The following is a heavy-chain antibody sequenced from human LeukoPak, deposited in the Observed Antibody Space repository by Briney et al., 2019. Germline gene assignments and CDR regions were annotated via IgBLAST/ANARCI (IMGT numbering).Heavy chain of an antibody. CDR1: GYSFTSYW. D-gene: IGHD3-10*01. Sequence: GESLQISCKGSGYSFTSYWIGWVRQMPGKGLEWMGIIYPGDSDTRYSPSFQGQVTISADKSISTAYLQWSSLKASDTAMYYCARQVGSGSLYYYYYMDVGGKGTTVTIS. CDR3: ARQVGSGSLYYYYYMDV. CDR2: IYPGDSDT. V-gene: IGHV5-51*01. J-gene: IGHJ6*03.